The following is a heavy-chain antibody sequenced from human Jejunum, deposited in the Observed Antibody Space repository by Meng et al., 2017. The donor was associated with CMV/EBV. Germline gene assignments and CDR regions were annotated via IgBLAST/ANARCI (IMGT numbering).Heavy chain of an antibody. CDR3: AHFVGGYYPSRPDY. CDR2: IYWDDDK. V-gene: IGHV2-5*02. D-gene: IGHD1-26*01. J-gene: IGHJ4*02. CDR1: GLSSISSGVG. Sequence: QITLKESCPTLVKPTQTLTLTCAFSGLSSISSGVGVGWIRQPPGKALEWLALIYWDDDKRYSPSLRSRLTITKDTSKNEVVLTMTNMDPVDTGTYYCAHFVGGYYPSRPDYWGQGTLVTVSS.